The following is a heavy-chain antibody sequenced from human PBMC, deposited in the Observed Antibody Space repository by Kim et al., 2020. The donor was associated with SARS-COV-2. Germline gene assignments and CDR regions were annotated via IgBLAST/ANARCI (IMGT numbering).Heavy chain of an antibody. CDR1: GFTVSSNF. J-gene: IGHJ4*02. D-gene: IGHD3-16*01. CDR3: AGGFYFDY. Sequence: GGSLRLSCAASGFTVSSNFMSWVRQAPGKGLEWVSTTYSAVGTHYADSVNGRFTISRDNSKNTLYLQMNSLRAEDMAVYYCAGGFYFDYWGQGTPVTVSS. CDR2: TYSAVGT. V-gene: IGHV3-53*01.